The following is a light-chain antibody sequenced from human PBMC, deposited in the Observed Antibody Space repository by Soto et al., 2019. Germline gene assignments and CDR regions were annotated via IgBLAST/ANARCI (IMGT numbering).Light chain of an antibody. CDR2: GVS. CDR3: FSYGGNPDG. CDR1: RSDVGGYNY. V-gene: IGLV2-11*01. Sequence: QSVLTQPRSVSASPGQSVTISCTGTRSDVGGYNYVSWYQHHPGKAPKLMIYGVSERPSGVPDRFSGSKSGNTASLTISGLQAEDEADYYWFSYGGNPDGFGTGTKVT. J-gene: IGLJ1*01.